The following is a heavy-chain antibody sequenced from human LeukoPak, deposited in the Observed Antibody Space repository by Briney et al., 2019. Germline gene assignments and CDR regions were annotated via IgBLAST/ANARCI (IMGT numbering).Heavy chain of an antibody. CDR1: GYTFTSYG. D-gene: IGHD3-3*01. V-gene: IGHV1-18*01. CDR2: ISAYNGNT. Sequence: ATVKVSCKASGYTFTSYGISWVRQAPGQGLEWMGWISAYNGNTKYAQKLQGRVTMTTDTSTSTAYMALRSLRSDDTAVYYCARDQGGLYDFWSGFLTPFDYWGQGTLVTVSS. CDR3: ARDQGGLYDFWSGFLTPFDY. J-gene: IGHJ4*02.